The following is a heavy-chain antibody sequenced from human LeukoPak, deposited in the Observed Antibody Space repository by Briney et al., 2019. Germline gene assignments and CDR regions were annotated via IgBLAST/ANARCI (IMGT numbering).Heavy chain of an antibody. V-gene: IGHV4-34*01. D-gene: IGHD3-3*01. Sequence: SETLSLTCAVSGESLRGYKWIWIRQPPGKGLEWIGEINYSANTNYNPALKSRVTMSRDTSKNQFSLNLNSLTAADTAVYYCSRSHDLEWLKTWFDPWGQGTLVPVSS. CDR3: SRSHDLEWLKTWFDP. J-gene: IGHJ5*02. CDR1: GESLRGYK. CDR2: INYSANT.